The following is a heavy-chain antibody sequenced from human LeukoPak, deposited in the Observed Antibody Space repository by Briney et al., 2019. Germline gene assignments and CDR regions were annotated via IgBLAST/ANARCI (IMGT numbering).Heavy chain of an antibody. CDR2: MNPNSGNT. J-gene: IGHJ5*02. V-gene: IGHV1-8*03. D-gene: IGHD3-22*01. Sequence: GASVKVSCKASGYTFTDYYMHWVRQATGQGLEWMGWMNPNSGNTGYAQKFQGRVTFTRNTSISTAYMELSSLRSEDTAVYYCARDYYDSSAPLVGFDPWGQGTLVTVSS. CDR1: GYTFTDYY. CDR3: ARDYYDSSAPLVGFDP.